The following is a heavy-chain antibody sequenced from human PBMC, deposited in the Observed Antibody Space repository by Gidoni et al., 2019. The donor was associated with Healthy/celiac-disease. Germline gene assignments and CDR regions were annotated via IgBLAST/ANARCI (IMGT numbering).Heavy chain of an antibody. D-gene: IGHD5-12*01. J-gene: IGHJ6*02. CDR1: GFTFSSYA. CDR3: AREGVEMATISGYYYYYGMDV. CDR2: IGYDGSNK. V-gene: IGHV3-33*01. Sequence: QVQLVESGGGVVQPGRSLRLSCAASGFTFSSYALHRVRQAPGKGLEWVAVIGYDGSNKYYADSVKGRFTISRDNSKNTLYLQMNSLRAEDTAVYYCAREGVEMATISGYYYYYGMDVWGQGTTVTVSS.